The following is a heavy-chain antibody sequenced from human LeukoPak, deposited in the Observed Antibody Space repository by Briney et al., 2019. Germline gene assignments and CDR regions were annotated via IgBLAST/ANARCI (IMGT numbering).Heavy chain of an antibody. Sequence: PGGSLRLSCAASGFTFSSYGMHWVRQAPGKGLEWVAFIRNDGSYRYYVDSVKGRFTISRDNSKNMLYLQMNGLRAEDTAVYYCAARYYDILTGYPHYWGQGTLVTVSS. J-gene: IGHJ4*02. CDR1: GFTFSSYG. V-gene: IGHV3-30*02. D-gene: IGHD3-9*01. CDR3: AARYYDILTGYPHY. CDR2: IRNDGSYR.